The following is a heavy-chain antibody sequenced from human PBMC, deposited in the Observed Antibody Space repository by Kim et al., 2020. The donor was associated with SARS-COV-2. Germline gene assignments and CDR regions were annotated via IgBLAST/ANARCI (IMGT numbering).Heavy chain of an antibody. V-gene: IGHV1-69*13. CDR1: GGTFSSYA. J-gene: IGHJ4*02. D-gene: IGHD3-22*01. CDR2: IIPIFGTA. CDR3: ASGWTWSSGYYRLDY. Sequence: SVKVSCKASGGTFSSYAISWVRQAPGQGLEWMGGIIPIFGTANYAQKFQGRVTITADESTSTAYMELSSLRSEDTAVYYCASGWTWSSGYYRLDYWGQGTLVTVSS.